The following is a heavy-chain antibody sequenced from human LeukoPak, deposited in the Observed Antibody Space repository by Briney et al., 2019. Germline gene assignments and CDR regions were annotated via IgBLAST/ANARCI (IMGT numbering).Heavy chain of an antibody. CDR2: IYYSGST. J-gene: IGHJ4*02. Sequence: PSETLSLTCTVSGGSISSSSYYWGWIRQPPGKGLEWIGKIYYSGSTYYNSSPKSRVTISVDTSKNQFSLKLSSVTAADTAVYYCARDDPNKYYFDYWGQGTLVTVSS. D-gene: IGHD2/OR15-2a*01. CDR1: GGSISSSSYY. CDR3: ARDDPNKYYFDY. V-gene: IGHV4-39*02.